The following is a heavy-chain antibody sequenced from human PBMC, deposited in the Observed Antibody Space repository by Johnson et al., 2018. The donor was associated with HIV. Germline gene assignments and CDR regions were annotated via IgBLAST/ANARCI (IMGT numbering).Heavy chain of an antibody. CDR3: ARGHDNYDSSGYLHAFDV. CDR2: ISYDGSNK. D-gene: IGHD3-22*01. CDR1: GFTFSSYA. J-gene: IGHJ3*01. Sequence: VRVLESGGGVVQPGRSLRLSCAASGFTFSSYAMHWVRQAPGKGLEWVAVISYDGSNKYYADSVKGRFTISRDNAKNSLYLQMNSLRAEDTALYYCARGHDNYDSSGYLHAFDVWGQGTVVTVSS. V-gene: IGHV3-30-3*01.